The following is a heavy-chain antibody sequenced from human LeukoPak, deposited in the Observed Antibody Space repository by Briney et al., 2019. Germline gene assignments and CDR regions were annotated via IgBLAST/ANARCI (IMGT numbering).Heavy chain of an antibody. V-gene: IGHV3-33*01. Sequence: PGGSLRLSCAASGFTFSSYSMNWVRQAPGKGLEWVAVIWYDGSNKYYADSVKGRFTISRDNSKNTLYLQMNSLRAEDTAVYYCARAPIVGALGYFDYWGQGTLVTVSS. D-gene: IGHD1-26*01. J-gene: IGHJ4*02. CDR1: GFTFSSYS. CDR3: ARAPIVGALGYFDY. CDR2: IWYDGSNK.